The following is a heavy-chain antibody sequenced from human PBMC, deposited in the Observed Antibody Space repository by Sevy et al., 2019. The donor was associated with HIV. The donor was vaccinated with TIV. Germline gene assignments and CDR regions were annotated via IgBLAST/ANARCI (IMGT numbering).Heavy chain of an antibody. V-gene: IGHV3-53*01. CDR2: IYSGGGT. J-gene: IGHJ5*02. D-gene: IGHD4-17*01. CDR3: ARADYGDYSNWFDP. CDR1: GFTVSSKY. Sequence: GGSLRLSCAASGFTVSSKYMSWVRQAPGKGLEWVSLIYSGGGTSYADSVKGRFTISRDNSKNTLYLQMNSLRAEDTAVYYCARADYGDYSNWFDPWGQGTLVTVSS.